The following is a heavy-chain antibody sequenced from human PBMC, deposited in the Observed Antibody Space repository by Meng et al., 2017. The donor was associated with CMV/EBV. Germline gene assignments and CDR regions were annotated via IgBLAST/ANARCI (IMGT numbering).Heavy chain of an antibody. J-gene: IGHJ3*02. CDR3: AKANHHVGAHAFDI. D-gene: IGHD1-26*01. CDR1: GFTFSSYS. CDR2: ISSSSSTI. V-gene: IGHV3-48*04. Sequence: GESLKISCAASGFTFSSYSMNWVRQAPGKGLEWVSYISSSSSTIYYADSVKGRFTISRDNAKNSLYLQMNSLRAEDMALYYCAKANHHVGAHAFDIWGQGTMVTVSS.